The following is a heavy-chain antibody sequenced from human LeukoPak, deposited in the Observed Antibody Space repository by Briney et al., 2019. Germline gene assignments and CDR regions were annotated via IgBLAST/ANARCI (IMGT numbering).Heavy chain of an antibody. CDR2: INAGNGNT. CDR1: GYTFTSYA. J-gene: IGHJ1*01. V-gene: IGHV1-3*03. CDR3: VRGERGYRYGSEYFQK. D-gene: IGHD5-18*01. Sequence: GASVKVSCKASGYTFTSYAMHWVRQAPGQRLEWMGWINAGNGNTKYSQEFQGRVTITRDTSASTAYMELSSLRSEDMAVYYCVRGERGYRYGSEYFQKWGQGTLVTVSS.